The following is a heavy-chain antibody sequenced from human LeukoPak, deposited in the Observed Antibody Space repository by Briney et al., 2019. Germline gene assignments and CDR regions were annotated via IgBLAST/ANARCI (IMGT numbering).Heavy chain of an antibody. Sequence: ETLSLTCTVSGGSISSYYWSWIRQPPGKGLEWIGYIYYSGSTHYNPSLKSRVTISVDTSKNQFSLKLSSVTAADTAVYYCARDPGAGPQGAFDIWGQGTMVTVSS. J-gene: IGHJ3*02. V-gene: IGHV4-59*01. CDR2: IYYSGST. D-gene: IGHD1-14*01. CDR1: GGSISSYY. CDR3: ARDPGAGPQGAFDI.